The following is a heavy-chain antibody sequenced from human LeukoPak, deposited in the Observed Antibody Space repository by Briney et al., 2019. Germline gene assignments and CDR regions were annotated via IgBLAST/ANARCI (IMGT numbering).Heavy chain of an antibody. Sequence: GGSLRLSCAASGFTVSTNYMSWVRQAPGKGLEWVSVIYSGGSTYYADSVKGRFTISRDISKNTLYLQMNSLRAEDTAVYYCARQAEHSSSWFVDPEYYFDYWGQGTLVTVSS. CDR3: ARQAEHSSSWFVDPEYYFDY. CDR2: IYSGGST. D-gene: IGHD6-13*01. J-gene: IGHJ4*02. V-gene: IGHV3-66*04. CDR1: GFTVSTNY.